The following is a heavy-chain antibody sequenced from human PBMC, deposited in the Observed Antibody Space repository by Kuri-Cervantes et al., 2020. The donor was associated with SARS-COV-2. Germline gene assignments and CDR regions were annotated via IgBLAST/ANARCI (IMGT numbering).Heavy chain of an antibody. V-gene: IGHV1-18*01. Sequence: ASVKVSCKASGYTFTSYGISWVRQAPGQGLEWMGWISAYNGNTTYAQKLQGRVTMTTDTSTSTAYMELRSLRSDDTAVYYCARPRGIVVVPAAMGGAFDIWGQGTMVTVSS. CDR1: GYTFTSYG. J-gene: IGHJ3*02. CDR2: ISAYNGNT. CDR3: ARPRGIVVVPAAMGGAFDI. D-gene: IGHD2-2*01.